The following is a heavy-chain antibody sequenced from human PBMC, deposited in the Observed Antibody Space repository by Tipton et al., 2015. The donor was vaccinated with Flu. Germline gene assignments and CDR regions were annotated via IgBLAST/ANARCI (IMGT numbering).Heavy chain of an antibody. D-gene: IGHD3-10*01. Sequence: QLVQSGAEVKNPGASVKVSCKASGYTFPSYGISWVRQAPGQGLEWMGGFSAYNGNGIYAQKFQGRVTMTTDTPTGSAYMELRSLRTDDTAVYYCARGEFPARPIDPVNTWGQGPMVPVSP. CDR2: FSAYNGNG. CDR1: GYTFPSYG. V-gene: IGHV1-18*01. J-gene: IGHJ3*01. CDR3: ARGEFPARPIDPVNT.